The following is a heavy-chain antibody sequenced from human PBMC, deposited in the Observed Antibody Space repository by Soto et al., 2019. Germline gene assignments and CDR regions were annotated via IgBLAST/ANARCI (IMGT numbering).Heavy chain of an antibody. Sequence: PSETLSLTCTGSSGSITSSYWSWIRRPPGKGLEWIAYIYDTGISGYTPSTSYNPSLKSRVTMSVDTSKSQFSLKLTSVTAADTAVYYCARGEDAFFYYGLDVWGQGITVTVSS. V-gene: IGHV4-59*01. J-gene: IGHJ6*02. CDR1: SGSITSSY. CDR2: IYDTGISGYTPST. CDR3: ARGEDAFFYYGLDV.